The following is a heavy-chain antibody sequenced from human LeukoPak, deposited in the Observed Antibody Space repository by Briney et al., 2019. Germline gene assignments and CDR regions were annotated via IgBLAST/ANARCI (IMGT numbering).Heavy chain of an antibody. D-gene: IGHD3-22*01. CDR1: GYTFTSYG. V-gene: IGHV1-18*01. CDR3: AMDYYDSSGYYSDY. J-gene: IGHJ4*02. Sequence: ASVKVSCKASGYTFTSYGISWVRQAPGQGLEWMGWISAYNGNTNYAQKFQGRVTITADESTSTAYMELSSLRSEDTAVYYCAMDYYDSSGYYSDYWGQGTLVTVSS. CDR2: ISAYNGNT.